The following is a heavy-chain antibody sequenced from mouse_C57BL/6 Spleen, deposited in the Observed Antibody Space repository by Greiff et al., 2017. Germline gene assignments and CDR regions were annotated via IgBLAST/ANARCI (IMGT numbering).Heavy chain of an antibody. D-gene: IGHD1-1*01. CDR1: GYSFTSYY. CDR2: IYPGSGNT. J-gene: IGHJ2*01. Sequence: VQLQQSGPELVKPGASVKISCKASGYSFTSYYIHWVKQRPGQGLEWIGWIYPGSGNTKYNEKFKGKATLTADTSSSTAYMQLSSLTSEDSAVYYCGPSVVATFDYWGQGTTLTVSS. CDR3: GPSVVATFDY. V-gene: IGHV1-66*01.